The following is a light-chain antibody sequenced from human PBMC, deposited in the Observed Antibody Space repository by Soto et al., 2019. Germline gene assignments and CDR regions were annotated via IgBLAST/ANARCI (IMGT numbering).Light chain of an antibody. CDR3: QQYDNLPLT. CDR2: DAS. J-gene: IGKJ4*01. CDR1: QGISIY. Sequence: DVQMTQSPSSLSASVGDRVTITCRASQGISIYLNWFQQKPGKAPKLLIYDASNLETGVPSRFSGSGSGTDFTFTISSLQPEDIATYYCQQYDNLPLTFGGGTKVDIK. V-gene: IGKV1-33*01.